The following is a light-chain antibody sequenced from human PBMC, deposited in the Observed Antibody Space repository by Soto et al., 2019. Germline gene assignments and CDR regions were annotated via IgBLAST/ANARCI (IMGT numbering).Light chain of an antibody. CDR3: SSYTGGSTLFV. V-gene: IGLV2-14*01. Sequence: SVLTQPASVSGSPGQSITLSCTGTSSDVGAYDYVSWYQQPPGKAPKLMIYQVTNRPSGVSSRFSGSKSGNTASLTISGLQAEDEADYYCSSYTGGSTLFVFGAGTKVTVL. J-gene: IGLJ1*01. CDR1: SSDVGAYDY. CDR2: QVT.